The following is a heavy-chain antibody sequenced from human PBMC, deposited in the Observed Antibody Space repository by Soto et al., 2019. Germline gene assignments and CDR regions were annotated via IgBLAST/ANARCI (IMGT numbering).Heavy chain of an antibody. CDR2: INAGNGNT. Sequence: QVPLVQSGAEVKKPGASVKVSCQASGYTFTSYAMHWVRQAPGQRLESMGWINAGNGNTKYSQKFQGRVTITRDTSASTAYMELSSLRSEDTAVYYCAREYCSGGSCYGYAFDIWGQGTMVTVSS. J-gene: IGHJ3*02. V-gene: IGHV1-3*01. CDR1: GYTFTSYA. CDR3: AREYCSGGSCYGYAFDI. D-gene: IGHD2-15*01.